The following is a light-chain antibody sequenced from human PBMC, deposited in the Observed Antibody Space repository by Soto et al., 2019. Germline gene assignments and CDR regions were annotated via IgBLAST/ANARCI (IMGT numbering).Light chain of an antibody. CDR2: AAS. V-gene: IGKV1D-12*01. Sequence: DIQMTQSPSSVSASVGDRVTITCRASQDLSSWLAWYQQKPGKAPKLLISAASSLQSGVPSRFSGSGSGPDFTLTIRSLQPEDFATYYCQQPISFPITFGQGTRLEIK. CDR1: QDLSSW. CDR3: QQPISFPIT. J-gene: IGKJ5*01.